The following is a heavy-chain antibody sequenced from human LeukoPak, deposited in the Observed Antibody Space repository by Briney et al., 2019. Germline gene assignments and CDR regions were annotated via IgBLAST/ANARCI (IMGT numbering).Heavy chain of an antibody. CDR1: GFTFSSYW. V-gene: IGHV3-21*01. CDR2: ISSGGSYI. CDR3: ARRFSRWYFDY. D-gene: IGHD4-23*01. Sequence: GGSLRLSCAASGFTFSSYWMSWVRQAPGKGLEWVSSISSGGSYIYYADSVKGRFTISRDNAKNSLYLQMNSLRAEDTAVYYCARRFSRWYFDYWGQGTLVTVSS. J-gene: IGHJ4*02.